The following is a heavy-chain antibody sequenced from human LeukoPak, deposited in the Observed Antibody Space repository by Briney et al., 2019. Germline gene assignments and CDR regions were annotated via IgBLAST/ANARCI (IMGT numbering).Heavy chain of an antibody. CDR3: ARSLWPEDY. J-gene: IGHJ4*02. CDR1: GFTFSSYW. V-gene: IGHV3-7*01. CDR2: INQDGSDK. D-gene: IGHD2-21*01. Sequence: GGSLRLSCAASGFTFSSYWMSWVRQAPGKGLEWVANINQDGSDKKYVDSVKGRFTISRDNAKNSQYLQMNSLRVEDTAEYYCARSLWPEDYWGQGTLVTVSS.